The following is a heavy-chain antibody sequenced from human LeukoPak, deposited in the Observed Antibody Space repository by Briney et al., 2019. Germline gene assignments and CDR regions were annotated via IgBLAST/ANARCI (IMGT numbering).Heavy chain of an antibody. D-gene: IGHD2-2*01. V-gene: IGHV4-4*07. CDR2: FYTSGSA. Sequence: PSETLSLTCTVSGYSISSSYWSWIRQPAGKWMEWVGRFYTSGSANYNPSLKSRVSMSVDTSKNQLSLKLTSVTAADTAVYYCARGGGASPSDYWGQGILVTVSS. J-gene: IGHJ4*02. CDR3: ARGGGASPSDY. CDR1: GYSISSSY.